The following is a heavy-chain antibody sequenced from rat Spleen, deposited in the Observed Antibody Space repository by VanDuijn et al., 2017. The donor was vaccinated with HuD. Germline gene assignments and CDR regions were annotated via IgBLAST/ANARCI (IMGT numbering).Heavy chain of an antibody. CDR1: GFTFNNYW. V-gene: IGHV5-31*01. D-gene: IGHD1-11*01. CDR3: ARRGHTPFDY. Sequence: EVQLVESGGGLVQPGRSLKLSCVASGFTFNNYWMTWIRQAPGKGLEWVASITNTGGSTYYRDSVKGRFTISRDNAKSTLYLQMDSLRSEDTATYYCARRGHTPFDYWGQGVMVTVSS. CDR2: ITNTGGST. J-gene: IGHJ2*01.